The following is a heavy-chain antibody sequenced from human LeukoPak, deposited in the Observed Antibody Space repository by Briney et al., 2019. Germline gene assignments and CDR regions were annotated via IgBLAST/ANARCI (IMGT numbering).Heavy chain of an antibody. CDR3: ARDSSSSGPYYYYGMDV. J-gene: IGHJ6*02. CDR2: INTNTGNP. D-gene: IGHD6-6*01. V-gene: IGHV7-4-1*02. CDR1: GYTFTSYA. Sequence: AASVKVSCKASGYTFTSYAMNWVRQAPGQGLEWMGWINTNTGNPTYAQGFTGRFVFSLDTSVSTAYLQISSLKAEDTAVYYCARDSSSSGPYYYYGMDVWGQGTTVSVSS.